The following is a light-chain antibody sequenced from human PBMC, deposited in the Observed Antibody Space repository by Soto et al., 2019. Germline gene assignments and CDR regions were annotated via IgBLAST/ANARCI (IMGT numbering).Light chain of an antibody. J-gene: IGKJ5*01. CDR2: DSS. V-gene: IGKV3-15*01. CDR1: ESVSSH. Sequence: IVQTQSAATLLLKHRQSATLSWRASESVSSHLAWYQQKPGQAPRLLIYDSSTRAFCIPARLIVSVSVREFNLTLSSLQTEDCGVYYCHHYHYWPMIVGQGTRLEI. CDR3: HHYHYWPMI.